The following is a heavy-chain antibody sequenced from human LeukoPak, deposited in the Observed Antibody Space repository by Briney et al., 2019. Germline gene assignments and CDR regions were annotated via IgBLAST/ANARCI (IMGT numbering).Heavy chain of an antibody. V-gene: IGHV4-59*01. D-gene: IGHD1-14*01. CDR3: ARVATEPAEYFQH. CDR2: IYYSGST. CDR1: GGSFSVFY. Sequence: SETLSLTCAVYGGSFSVFYWSWIRQPPGKGLEWIGYIYYSGSTNYNPSLKSRVTISVDTSKNQFSLKLSSVTAADTAVYYCARVATEPAEYFQHWGQGTLVTVSS. J-gene: IGHJ1*01.